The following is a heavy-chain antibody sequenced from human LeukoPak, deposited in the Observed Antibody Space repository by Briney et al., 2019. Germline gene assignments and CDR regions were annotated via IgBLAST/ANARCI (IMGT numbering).Heavy chain of an antibody. CDR3: ARSGDYIKEGFDY. D-gene: IGHD3-22*01. Sequence: SETLSLTCAVSGYSIRSGHYWGWIRQSPGKGLEWIGSINHSGITEYNPSLKSRVTLSVDTSKNQFSLKLRSVTAADRALYYCARSGDYIKEGFDYWGQGTQVTVSS. CDR2: INHSGIT. V-gene: IGHV4-38-2*01. CDR1: GYSIRSGHY. J-gene: IGHJ4*02.